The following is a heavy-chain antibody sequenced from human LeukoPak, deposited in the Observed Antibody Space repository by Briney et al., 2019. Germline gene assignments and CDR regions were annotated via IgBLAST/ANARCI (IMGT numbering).Heavy chain of an antibody. V-gene: IGHV3-23*01. CDR3: AKDGMVRGVIISY. Sequence: PGGSLRLSCTASGFTFSSYAMSWVRQAPGKGLEWVSAISGSGGSTYYADSVKGRFTISRDNSKNTLYLQMNSLRAEDTAVYYCAKDGMVRGVIISYWGQGTLVTVSS. CDR1: GFTFSSYA. CDR2: ISGSGGST. J-gene: IGHJ4*02. D-gene: IGHD3-10*01.